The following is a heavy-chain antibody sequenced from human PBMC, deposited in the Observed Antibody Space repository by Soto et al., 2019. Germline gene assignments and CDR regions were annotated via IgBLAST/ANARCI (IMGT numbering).Heavy chain of an antibody. CDR3: AKDMRGTISVAGRFDY. Sequence: GGSLRLSCAASGFNFDEYAMHWVRQAPGKGLEWVSGISWNSDNLVYADSVKGRFTISRDNAKNALYLQMNTLRAEDTAFYYCAKDMRGTISVAGRFDYWGQGALVTVSS. CDR2: ISWNSDNL. CDR1: GFNFDEYA. V-gene: IGHV3-9*01. D-gene: IGHD6-19*01. J-gene: IGHJ4*02.